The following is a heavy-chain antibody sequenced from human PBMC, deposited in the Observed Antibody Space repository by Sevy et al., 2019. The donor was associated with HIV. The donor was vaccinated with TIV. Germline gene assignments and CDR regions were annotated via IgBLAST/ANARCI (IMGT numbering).Heavy chain of an antibody. V-gene: IGHV3-23*01. J-gene: IGHJ4*02. Sequence: GGSLRLPCAASGFTFSSYAMSWVRQAPGKGLEWVSAISGSGGSTYYADSVKGRFTISRDNSKNTLYLQMNSLRAEDTAVYYCAKEEDHVLRFIAGYWGQGTLVTVSS. CDR2: ISGSGGST. CDR3: AKEEDHVLRFIAGY. CDR1: GFTFSSYA. D-gene: IGHD3-3*01.